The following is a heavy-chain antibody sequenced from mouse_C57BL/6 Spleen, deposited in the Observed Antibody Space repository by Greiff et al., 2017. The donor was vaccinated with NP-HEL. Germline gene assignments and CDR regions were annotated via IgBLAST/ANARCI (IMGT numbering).Heavy chain of an antibody. CDR2: IRSKSNNYAT. CDR1: GFSFNTYA. Sequence: EVQRVESGGGLVQPKGSLKLSCAASGFSFNTYAMNWVRQAPGKGLEWVARIRSKSNNYATYYADSVKDRFTISRDDSESMLYLQMNNLKTEDTAMYYCVRDSNYGYFDVWGTGTTVTVSS. J-gene: IGHJ1*03. V-gene: IGHV10-1*01. CDR3: VRDSNYGYFDV. D-gene: IGHD2-5*01.